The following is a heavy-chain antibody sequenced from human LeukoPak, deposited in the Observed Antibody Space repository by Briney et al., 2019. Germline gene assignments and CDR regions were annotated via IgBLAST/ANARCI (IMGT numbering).Heavy chain of an antibody. V-gene: IGHV1-46*01. D-gene: IGHD6-6*01. CDR3: ARTAARRFDY. CDR2: INPSGGNT. J-gene: IGHJ4*02. CDR1: GYTFSNYY. Sequence: GASVKVSCKASGYTFSNYYMHWVRQAPGQGLEWMGIINPSGGNTNYAQKFQGRVTMTRDTSTSTVYMELSSLRFEDTAVYYCARTAARRFDYWGQGTLVTVSS.